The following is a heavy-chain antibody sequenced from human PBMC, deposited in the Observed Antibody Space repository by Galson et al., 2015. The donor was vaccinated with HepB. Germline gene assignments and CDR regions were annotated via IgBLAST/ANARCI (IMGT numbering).Heavy chain of an antibody. D-gene: IGHD6-19*01. CDR3: ARSVAGSFDY. Sequence: SLRLSCAASGFTFNNYSMNWVRQAPGKGLEWVSYITSGTRNINYADSVKGRFTIFRDNARNSLYLQMNSLRFDDTAVYYCARSVAGSFDYWGQGTLVTVSS. CDR2: ITSGTRNI. J-gene: IGHJ4*02. V-gene: IGHV3-48*01. CDR1: GFTFNNYS.